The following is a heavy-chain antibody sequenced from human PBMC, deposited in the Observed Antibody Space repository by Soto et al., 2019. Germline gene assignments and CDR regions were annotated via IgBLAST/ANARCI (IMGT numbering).Heavy chain of an antibody. V-gene: IGHV4-39*01. CDR1: GGSISSSSYY. CDR2: IYSSGST. D-gene: IGHD3-3*01. CDR3: AGVEADDFWGGWSLLY. Sequence: QLQLQESGPGLVKPSETLSLTCTVSGGSISSSSYYWGWIRQPPGKGLEWIGSIYSSGSTYYNPSLKSRVTISVDTSKTQFSLKRGSVSAADTDVYYCAGVEADDFWGGWSLLYWGQGTLVTVSS. J-gene: IGHJ4*01.